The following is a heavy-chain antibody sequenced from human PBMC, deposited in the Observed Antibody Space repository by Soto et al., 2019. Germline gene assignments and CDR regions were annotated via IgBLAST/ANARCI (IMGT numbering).Heavy chain of an antibody. D-gene: IGHD3-10*01. Sequence: QVQLVQSGAEVKKPGSSVKVSCTASGVTFSNYAISWVRQAPGQGLEWMGGIILILGTANYAQKFRGRVTIVADESTSTAYMELSSLRSEDTAVYYCARPAMVRGRGLGYYGMDVWGQGTTVTVSS. J-gene: IGHJ6*02. CDR3: ARPAMVRGRGLGYYGMDV. V-gene: IGHV1-69*11. CDR2: IILILGTA. CDR1: GVTFSNYA.